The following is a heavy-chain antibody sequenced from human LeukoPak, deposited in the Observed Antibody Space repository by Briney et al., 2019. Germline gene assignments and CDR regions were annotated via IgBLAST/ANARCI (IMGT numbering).Heavy chain of an antibody. J-gene: IGHJ3*02. Sequence: ASVKVSCKSSGYTFTGYYMHWVRQPPGQGLEWMGWINPNSGGTNYAQKFRGRVTMTRDTSISTAYMELSRLRSDDTAVYYCASTGGEYCSGGSCFDAFDIWGQGTMVTVSS. V-gene: IGHV1-2*02. CDR2: INPNSGGT. CDR1: GYTFTGYY. D-gene: IGHD2-15*01. CDR3: ASTGGEYCSGGSCFDAFDI.